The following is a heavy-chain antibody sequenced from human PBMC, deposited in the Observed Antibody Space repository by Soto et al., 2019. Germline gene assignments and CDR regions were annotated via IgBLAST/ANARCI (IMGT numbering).Heavy chain of an antibody. V-gene: IGHV4-59*01. CDR2: IYYSGST. CDR1: NGSLSSNY. Sequence: SETLSLTCTVSNGSLSSNYWSWIRQSPGKGLEWIGNIYYSGSTNYNPSLKSRVTMSVDTSKNQFTLKLSSVTAADTGVYFCARPFMVPVDFFDYWGQGTPVTVSS. CDR3: ARPFMVPVDFFDY. J-gene: IGHJ4*02. D-gene: IGHD3-10*01.